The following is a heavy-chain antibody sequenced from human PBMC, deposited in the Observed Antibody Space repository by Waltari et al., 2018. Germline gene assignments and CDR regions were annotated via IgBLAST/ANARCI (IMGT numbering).Heavy chain of an antibody. CDR3: AKPSLDY. CDR1: GFTFSSYD. CDR2: ISGSGGST. Sequence: EVQLLESGGGLVQPGGSLRLSCAASGFTFSSYDMNWVRQAPGKGLGGVSGISGSGGSTYYADSVKGRFTISRGNSKNTLYLQMNSLRAEDTAVYYCAKPSLDYWGQGTLVTVSS. J-gene: IGHJ4*02. V-gene: IGHV3-23*01.